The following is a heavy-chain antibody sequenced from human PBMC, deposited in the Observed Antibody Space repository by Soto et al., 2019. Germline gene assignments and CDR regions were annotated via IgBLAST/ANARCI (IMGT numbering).Heavy chain of an antibody. CDR2: INHSGST. CDR3: ARGNSNYRGVDAFDI. J-gene: IGHJ3*02. Sequence: PSETLSLTCAVYGGSFSGYYWSWIRQPPGKGLEWIGEINHSGSTNYNPSLKSQVTISVDTSKNQFSLKLSSVTAADTAVYYCARGNSNYRGVDAFDIWGQGTMVTVSS. V-gene: IGHV4-34*01. CDR1: GGSFSGYY. D-gene: IGHD4-4*01.